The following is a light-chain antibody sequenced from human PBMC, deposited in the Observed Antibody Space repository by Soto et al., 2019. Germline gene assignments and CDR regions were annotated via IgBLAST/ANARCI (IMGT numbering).Light chain of an antibody. CDR3: EVWDNSRDVVV. Sequence: SYELTQAPSVSVGPGQTARITCAGNNLGEKSVHWYKQRSGQAPILVIFDDRDRASGIPERISGSNSDNTATLTISGVEAGDEADYFCEVWDNSRDVVVFGGGTKLTVL. V-gene: IGLV3-21*02. CDR2: DDR. J-gene: IGLJ3*02. CDR1: NLGEKS.